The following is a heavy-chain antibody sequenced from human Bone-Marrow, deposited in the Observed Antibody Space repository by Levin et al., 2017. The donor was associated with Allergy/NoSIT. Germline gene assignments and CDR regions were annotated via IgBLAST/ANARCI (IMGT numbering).Heavy chain of an antibody. CDR3: ARRSSGWTGDAFDI. V-gene: IGHV4-59*08. Sequence: PSETLSLTCTVSGGSVNNYYWSWIRQTPGKGLEWIGNIYYTGATNYNPSLKSRVTISVDTSRKQFSLRLSSVTATDTAVYYCARRSSGWTGDAFDIWGQGTMVTVSS. D-gene: IGHD6-19*01. CDR2: IYYTGAT. CDR1: GGSVNNYY. J-gene: IGHJ3*02.